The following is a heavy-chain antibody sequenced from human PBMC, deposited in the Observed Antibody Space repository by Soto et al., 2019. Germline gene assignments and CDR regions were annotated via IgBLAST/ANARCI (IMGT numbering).Heavy chain of an antibody. CDR2: ISGSGGST. Sequence: PGGSLRLSCAASGFTFSSYAMSWVRQAPGKGLEWVSAISGSGGSTYYADSVKGRFTISRDNSKNTLYLQMNSLRAEDTAVYYCAKAWWGNNWNDVRFDPWGQGTLVTVPQ. CDR1: GFTFSSYA. CDR3: AKAWWGNNWNDVRFDP. J-gene: IGHJ5*02. V-gene: IGHV3-23*01. D-gene: IGHD1-1*01.